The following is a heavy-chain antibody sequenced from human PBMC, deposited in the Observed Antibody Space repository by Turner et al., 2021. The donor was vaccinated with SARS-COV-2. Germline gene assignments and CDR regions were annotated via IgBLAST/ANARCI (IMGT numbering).Heavy chain of an antibody. J-gene: IGHJ4*02. CDR1: GFTFSSYA. Sequence: EVQLLESGGGLVQPGGSLRLSCAASGFTFSSYAMSWVRQAPGKGLEWVLAFSSGGGSTYYADSVKGRFTISRDNSKNTLYLQMNSLRAEDTAVYYCAKVPPSGDYFDYWGQGTLVTVSS. D-gene: IGHD6-25*01. CDR3: AKVPPSGDYFDY. V-gene: IGHV3-23*01. CDR2: FSSGGGST.